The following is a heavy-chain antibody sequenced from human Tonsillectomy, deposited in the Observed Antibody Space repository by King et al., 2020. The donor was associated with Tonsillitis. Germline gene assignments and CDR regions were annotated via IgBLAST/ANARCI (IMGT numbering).Heavy chain of an antibody. CDR3: AKTAATGGVFDY. CDR2: ISYDGSNK. J-gene: IGHJ4*02. Sequence: VQLVESGGGVVQPGRSLRLSCAASGFTFSSYGMHWVRQAPGKGLEWVAVISYDGSNKYYADSVKGRFTISRDNSKNTLYLQMNSLRAEDTAVYYCAKTAATGGVFDYWGQGTLVTVSS. V-gene: IGHV3-30*18. D-gene: IGHD2-8*02. CDR1: GFTFSSYG.